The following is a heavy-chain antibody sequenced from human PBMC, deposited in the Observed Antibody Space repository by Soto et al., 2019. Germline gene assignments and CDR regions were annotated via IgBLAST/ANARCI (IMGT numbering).Heavy chain of an antibody. D-gene: IGHD3-9*01. V-gene: IGHV3-21*01. CDR3: ARDAPQYYDILTGYYNYYYYYMDV. J-gene: IGHJ6*03. CDR1: GFTFSSYS. Sequence: PGGSLILSCAASGFTFSSYSMNWVRQAPGKGLEWVSSISSSSSYIYYADSVKGRFTISRDNAKNSLYLQMNSLRAEDTAVYYCARDAPQYYDILTGYYNYYYYYMDVWGKGTTVTVSS. CDR2: ISSSSSYI.